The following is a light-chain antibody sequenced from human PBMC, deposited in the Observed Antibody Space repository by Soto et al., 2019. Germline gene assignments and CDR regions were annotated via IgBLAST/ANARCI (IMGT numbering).Light chain of an antibody. CDR2: GAS. Sequence: ERVMTQSPATLAVSPGERATLSCRASQSVRSHVAWSKKKPGRAPRLRIDGASTRATGIPGRLSGMGSGTECTLTISSLESEDFAVYYCQQYNDWPQTFGQGTKVDI. V-gene: IGKV3-15*01. J-gene: IGKJ1*01. CDR3: QQYNDWPQT. CDR1: QSVRSH.